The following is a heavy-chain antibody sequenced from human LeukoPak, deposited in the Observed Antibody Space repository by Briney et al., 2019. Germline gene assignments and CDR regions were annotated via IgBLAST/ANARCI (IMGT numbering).Heavy chain of an antibody. CDR2: IRYDGSNK. V-gene: IGHV3-30*02. J-gene: IGHJ4*02. D-gene: IGHD3-10*01. CDR3: AKDQLYYYGSGSYDY. Sequence: QTGGSLRLSCAASGFTFSSYGMHWVRQAPGKGLEWAAFIRYDGSNKYYADSVKGRFTISRDNSKNTLYLQMNSLRAEDTAVYYCAKDQLYYYGSGSYDYWGQGTLVTVSS. CDR1: GFTFSSYG.